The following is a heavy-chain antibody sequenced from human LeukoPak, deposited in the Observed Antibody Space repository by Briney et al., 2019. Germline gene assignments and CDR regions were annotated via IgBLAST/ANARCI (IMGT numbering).Heavy chain of an antibody. Sequence: ASVKVSCKASGYTFTGYYMHWVRQAPGQGLEWMGWINPNSGRTNYAQKFQGRVTMTRDTSISTAYMELSRLRSDDTAVYYCARANTYCSSTSCYTGRSYSYYGMDVWGQGTTVTVSS. V-gene: IGHV1-2*02. CDR3: ARANTYCSSTSCYTGRSYSYYGMDV. D-gene: IGHD2-2*02. CDR2: INPNSGRT. J-gene: IGHJ6*02. CDR1: GYTFTGYY.